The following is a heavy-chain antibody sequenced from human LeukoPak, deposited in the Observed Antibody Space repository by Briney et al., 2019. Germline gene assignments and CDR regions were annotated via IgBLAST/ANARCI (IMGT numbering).Heavy chain of an antibody. V-gene: IGHV4-59*08. J-gene: IGHJ4*02. CDR2: INYSGST. CDR3: ARVRGLGVISPYFDY. CDR1: GGSISSHC. D-gene: IGHD3-16*02. Sequence: PSETLSLTCSVSGGSISSHCWGWIRRPPGKGLEWLWFINYSGSTHYNPSLESRVTISAATSKNQFSLKLSSVTAADTAVYYCARVRGLGVISPYFDYWGQGILVTVSS.